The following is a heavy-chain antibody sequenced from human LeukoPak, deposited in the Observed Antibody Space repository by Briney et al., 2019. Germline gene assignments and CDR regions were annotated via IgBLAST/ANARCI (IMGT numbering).Heavy chain of an antibody. V-gene: IGHV3-30*03. D-gene: IGHD2-21*01. CDR3: ARAYGSRWGSYYYGMDV. J-gene: IGHJ6*02. CDR2: ISHDGANE. CDR1: GFTSSNYG. Sequence: PGGSLRLSCVASGFTSSNYGMHWVRQAPGKGLECVAVISHDGANEYYADSVKGRFAISRDISKNTLYLHISSLRADDTAVYYCARAYGSRWGSYYYGMDVWGQGTTVAVSS.